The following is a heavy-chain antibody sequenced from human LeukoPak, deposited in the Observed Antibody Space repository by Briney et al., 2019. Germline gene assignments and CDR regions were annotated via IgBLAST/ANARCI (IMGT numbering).Heavy chain of an antibody. J-gene: IGHJ5*02. CDR2: ISAYNGNT. Sequence: ASVKVSCKASGYTFTSYGISWVRQAPGQGLEWMGWISAYNGNTNYAQKLQGRVTMTTDTSTSTAYMELRSLSSDDTAVYYCARDTGYSSSWYHRFDPWGQGTLVTVSS. D-gene: IGHD6-13*01. V-gene: IGHV1-18*01. CDR1: GYTFTSYG. CDR3: ARDTGYSSSWYHRFDP.